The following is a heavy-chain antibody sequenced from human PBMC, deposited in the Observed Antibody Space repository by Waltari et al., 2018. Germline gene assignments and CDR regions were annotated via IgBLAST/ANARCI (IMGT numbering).Heavy chain of an antibody. V-gene: IGHV4-38-2*01. CDR1: GYYISSGYY. J-gene: IGHJ4*02. CDR2: IYHSGST. Sequence: QVQLQESGPGLVKPSETLSLTCAVSGYYISSGYYWGWIRQPPGKGLEWIGSIYHSGSTYYNPSLKSRVTISVDTSKNQFSLKLSSVTAADTAVYYCARTRIAARPFVDYWGQGTLVTVSS. CDR3: ARTRIAARPFVDY. D-gene: IGHD6-6*01.